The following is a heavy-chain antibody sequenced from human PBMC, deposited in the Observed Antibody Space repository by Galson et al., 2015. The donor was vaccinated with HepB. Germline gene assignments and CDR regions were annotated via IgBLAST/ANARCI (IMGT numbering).Heavy chain of an antibody. CDR3: ARDHMVRGVVTIYPRHKNYYGIDV. CDR1: GFTFSRYA. CDR2: ISYDGSNK. D-gene: IGHD3-10*01. V-gene: IGHV3-30-3*01. Sequence: SLRLSCAVSGFTFSRYAMHWVRKAPGKGLEWVAVISYDGSNKYYAESVKGRITISRENSKNTLYLQMDSLRAEDTAVYYCARDHMVRGVVTIYPRHKNYYGIDVWGQGTTVTIAS. J-gene: IGHJ6*02.